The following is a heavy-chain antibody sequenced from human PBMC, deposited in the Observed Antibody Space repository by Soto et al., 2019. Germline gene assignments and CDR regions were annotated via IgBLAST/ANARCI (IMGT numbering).Heavy chain of an antibody. CDR2: IYSSENT. Sequence: SETMSLTCTVSGGSVSSSSYSWGWIRQSPGKGLEWIGTIYSSENTYYNPSLLSRVTISVDTSKNEFSLRLSSVTAADTAVYYCARFNGYCISTNCHGYYGMAVWGKGTTVPVSS. J-gene: IGHJ6*04. CDR3: ARFNGYCISTNCHGYYGMAV. D-gene: IGHD2-2*03. V-gene: IGHV4-39*01. CDR1: GGSVSSSSYS.